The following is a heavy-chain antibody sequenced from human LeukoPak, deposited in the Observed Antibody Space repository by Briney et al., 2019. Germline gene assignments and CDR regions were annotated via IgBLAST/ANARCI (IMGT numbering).Heavy chain of an antibody. CDR1: GFTFSSYE. D-gene: IGHD3-22*01. Sequence: GGSLRLSCAASGFTFSSYEMNWVRQAPGKGLEWVSYISSSGSTIYYADSVKGRFTISRDNAKNSLYLQMNSLRAEDTAVYYCASSGGYFLGGGIDYWGQGTLVTVSS. CDR2: ISSSGSTI. CDR3: ASSGGYFLGGGIDY. V-gene: IGHV3-48*03. J-gene: IGHJ4*02.